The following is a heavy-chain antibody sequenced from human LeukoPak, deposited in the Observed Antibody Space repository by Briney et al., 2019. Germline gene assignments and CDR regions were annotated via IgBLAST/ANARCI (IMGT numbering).Heavy chain of an antibody. Sequence: ASVKVSCKASGYTFTSYDINWVRQATGQGLEWMGWMNPNSGNTGYAQKFQGRVTMTRDTSTSTVYMELSSLRSEDTAVYYCTRGPRGSLRPPYGMDVWGQGTTVTVSS. J-gene: IGHJ6*02. D-gene: IGHD3-10*01. CDR1: GYTFTSYD. CDR3: TRGPRGSLRPPYGMDV. V-gene: IGHV1-8*01. CDR2: MNPNSGNT.